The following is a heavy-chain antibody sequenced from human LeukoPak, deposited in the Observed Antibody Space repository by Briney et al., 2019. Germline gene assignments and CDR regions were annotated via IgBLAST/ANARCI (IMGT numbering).Heavy chain of an antibody. CDR1: GDTFSSYA. Sequence: GASVKVSCKASGDTFSSYAISWVRQAPGQGLEWMGRIIPILGIANYAQKFQGRVTLTADKSTSTAYMELSSLRSEDTAVYYCARVDYGDPFDYWGPGTLVIVSS. CDR2: IIPILGIA. V-gene: IGHV1-69*04. CDR3: ARVDYGDPFDY. J-gene: IGHJ4*02. D-gene: IGHD4-17*01.